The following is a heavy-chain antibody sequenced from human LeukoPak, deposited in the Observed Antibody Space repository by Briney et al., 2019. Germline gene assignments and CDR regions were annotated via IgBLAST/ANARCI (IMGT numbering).Heavy chain of an antibody. J-gene: IGHJ4*02. CDR2: ISSDGSNK. D-gene: IGHD3-3*01. V-gene: IGHV3-30-3*01. CDR3: ALIGGYYVGWRNRPPNYFDY. CDR1: GFTFSYYA. Sequence: GGSLRLSCAASGFTFSYYAMHWVRQAPGKGLEWVAVISSDGSNKYYADSVKGRFTISRDNSKNTLYLQMNSLRAEDTAVYYCALIGGYYVGWRNRPPNYFDYWGQGTLVTVSS.